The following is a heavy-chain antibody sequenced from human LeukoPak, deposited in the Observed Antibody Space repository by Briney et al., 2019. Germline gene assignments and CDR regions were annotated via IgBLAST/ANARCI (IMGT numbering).Heavy chain of an antibody. CDR1: GFTFSSYA. CDR3: ARGITSGPRRYDVRNFDY. J-gene: IGHJ4*02. V-gene: IGHV3-23*01. CDR2: ISGSGGST. Sequence: PGGSLRLSCAASGFTFSSYAMSWVRQAPGKGLEWVSTISGSGGSTYYADSVKGRFTISRDNSKNTLYLQMNSLRAEDTVVYYCARGITSGPRRYDVRNFDYWGQGTPVTVSS. D-gene: IGHD5-12*01.